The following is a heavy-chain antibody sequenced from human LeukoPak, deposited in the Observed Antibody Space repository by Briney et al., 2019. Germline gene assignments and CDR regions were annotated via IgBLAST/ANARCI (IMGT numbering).Heavy chain of an antibody. V-gene: IGHV3-7*03. Sequence: GGSLRLSCAASGFTFSSYWMSWVRQAPGKGLEWVANVKQDGSEKYYVDSVKGRFTISRDNAKNSLYLQMNSLRAEDTAVYYCARVRYYGSGSYSNLWFDPWGQGTLVTVSS. D-gene: IGHD3-10*01. CDR3: ARVRYYGSGSYSNLWFDP. CDR2: VKQDGSEK. CDR1: GFTFSSYW. J-gene: IGHJ5*02.